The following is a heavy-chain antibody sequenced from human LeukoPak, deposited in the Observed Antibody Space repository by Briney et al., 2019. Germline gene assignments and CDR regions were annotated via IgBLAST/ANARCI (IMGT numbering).Heavy chain of an antibody. V-gene: IGHV1-69*04. CDR2: IIPILGIA. CDR1: GYTFTSYG. J-gene: IGHJ4*02. Sequence: SVKVSCKASGYTFTSYGISWVRQAPGQGLEWMGRIIPILGIANYAQKFQGRVTITADKSTSTAYMELSSLRSEDTAVYYCARDINYDSSGYYSGLYYFDYWGQGTLVTVSS. D-gene: IGHD3-22*01. CDR3: ARDINYDSSGYYSGLYYFDY.